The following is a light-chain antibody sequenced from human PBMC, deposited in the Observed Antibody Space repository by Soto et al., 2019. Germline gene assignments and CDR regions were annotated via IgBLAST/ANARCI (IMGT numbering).Light chain of an antibody. J-gene: IGLJ2*01. CDR3: QSYDNGLSHFVA. Sequence: QSVLTQPPSVSGAPGQRVSISCTGSSSNIGARFDVHWYQQLPGTAPKLLIYANNKRPSGVPDRFSGSKSGTSASLAITGLQAGDESHYYCQSYDNGLSHFVAFGGGTKLTVL. CDR2: ANN. V-gene: IGLV1-40*01. CDR1: SSNIGARFD.